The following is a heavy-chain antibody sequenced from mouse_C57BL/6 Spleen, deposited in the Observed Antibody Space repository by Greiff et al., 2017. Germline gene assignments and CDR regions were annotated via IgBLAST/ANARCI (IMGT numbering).Heavy chain of an antibody. CDR2: LDPETGGT. D-gene: IGHD1-1*01. CDR3: TRRGVYYCYFDY. V-gene: IGHV1-15*01. J-gene: IGHJ2*01. CDR1: GYTFTDYE. Sequence: VQLQQSGAELVRPGASVTLSCKASGYTFTDYEMHWVKQTPVHGLEWIGALDPETGGTAYNQKFKGKAILTADKSSSTAYMALRSLTSEDSAVYYCTRRGVYYCYFDYWGQGTTLTVSS.